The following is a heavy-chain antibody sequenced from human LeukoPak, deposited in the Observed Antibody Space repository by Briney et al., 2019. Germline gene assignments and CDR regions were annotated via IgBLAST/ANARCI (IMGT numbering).Heavy chain of an antibody. J-gene: IGHJ3*02. CDR3: ARRLYGSGSSNAFDI. CDR1: GFSLSTDEMS. Sequence: SGPALLHPTPPLTLTFTFSGFSLSTDEMSVSWVRQPPGKALEWLARNDWDDDKYYSASLKTRLTISKDTSKNQVVLTMTNMAPVDTATYYCARRLYGSGSSNAFDIWGQGKMVTVSS. D-gene: IGHD3-10*01. V-gene: IGHV2-70*11. CDR2: NDWDDDK.